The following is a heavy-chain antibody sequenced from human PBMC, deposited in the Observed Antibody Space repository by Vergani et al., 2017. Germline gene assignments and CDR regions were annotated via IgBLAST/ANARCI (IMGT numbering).Heavy chain of an antibody. V-gene: IGHV1-2*04. Sequence: QVQLVQSGAEVKKPGASVTVSCKASGYTFTGYYMHWVRQAPGQGLAWMGWINPNSGGTNYAQKFQGWVTMTRDTSIRPAYMELSRLRSDDTAVYYCARDSQWELPTGAFDIWGQGTMVTVSS. D-gene: IGHD1-26*01. CDR1: GYTFTGYY. CDR2: INPNSGGT. CDR3: ARDSQWELPTGAFDI. J-gene: IGHJ3*02.